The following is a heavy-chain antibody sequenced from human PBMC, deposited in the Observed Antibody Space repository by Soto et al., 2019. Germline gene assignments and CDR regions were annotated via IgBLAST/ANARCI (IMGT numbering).Heavy chain of an antibody. CDR3: ARDPGYCSGGSCPRGNWFDP. V-gene: IGHV4-4*07. Sequence: PSETLSLTCTVSGGSISSYYWSGIRQPAGKGLEWIGRIYTSGSTNYNPSLKSRVTMSVDTSKNQFSLKLSSVTAADTAVYYCARDPGYCSGGSCPRGNWFDPWGQGTLVTVSS. CDR1: GGSISSYY. D-gene: IGHD2-15*01. J-gene: IGHJ5*02. CDR2: IYTSGST.